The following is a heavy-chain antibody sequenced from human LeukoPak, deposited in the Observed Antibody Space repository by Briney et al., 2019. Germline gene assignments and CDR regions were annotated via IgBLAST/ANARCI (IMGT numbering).Heavy chain of an antibody. CDR2: IWYDGSKK. V-gene: IGHV3-33*03. J-gene: IGHJ4*02. Sequence: GRSLRLACAACGCTLSSCGMDWVRQAAGKGLELGAVIWYDGSKKYYGDAGKGRFPISRGNSKNTLYLQMNSLRAEDTAVYYCAKGSAPAGSSGALAASHDYRGQGTLVTVSS. CDR1: GCTLSSCG. CDR3: AKGSAPAGSSGALAASHDY. D-gene: IGHD6-19*01.